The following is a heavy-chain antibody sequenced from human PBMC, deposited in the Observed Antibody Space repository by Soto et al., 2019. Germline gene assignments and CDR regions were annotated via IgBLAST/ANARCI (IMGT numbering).Heavy chain of an antibody. CDR3: AKGACSGGSCKWFDP. J-gene: IGHJ5*02. D-gene: IGHD2-15*01. V-gene: IGHV3-30*18. Sequence: QVQLVESGGGVVQPGRSLRLSCAASGFTFSSYGMHWVRQAPGKGLEWVAVISYDGSNKYYADSVKGRFTISRDNSKNTLYLQMNSLRAEDTAVYYCAKGACSGGSCKWFDPWGQGTLVTVSS. CDR1: GFTFSSYG. CDR2: ISYDGSNK.